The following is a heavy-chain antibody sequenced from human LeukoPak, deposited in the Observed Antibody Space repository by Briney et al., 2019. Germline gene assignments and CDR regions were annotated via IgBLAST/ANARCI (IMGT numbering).Heavy chain of an antibody. CDR3: AKDQVISGSEASDI. J-gene: IGHJ3*02. V-gene: IGHV3-64*01. CDR2: ISSNGGST. Sequence: GGSLRLSCAASGFTFSSYAMHWVRQAPGKGLEYVSAISSNGGSTYYANSVKGRFTISRDNAKNSLYLQMNSLRAEDTAVYYCAKDQVISGSEASDIWGQGTMVTVSS. D-gene: IGHD2-21*01. CDR1: GFTFSSYA.